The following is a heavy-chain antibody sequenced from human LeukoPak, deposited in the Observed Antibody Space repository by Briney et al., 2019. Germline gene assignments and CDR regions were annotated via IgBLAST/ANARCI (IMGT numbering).Heavy chain of an antibody. J-gene: IGHJ5*02. D-gene: IGHD5-18*01. CDR1: GGSISSYY. V-gene: IGHV4-59*12. CDR3: ARERRSDTAIAP. CDR2: IYYSGST. Sequence: SETLSLTCTVSGGSISSYYWSWIRQPPGKGLEWIGYIYYSGSTNYNPSLNSRVTISVDTSKNQFSLKLSSVTAADTAVYYCARERRSDTAIAPWGQGTLVTVSS.